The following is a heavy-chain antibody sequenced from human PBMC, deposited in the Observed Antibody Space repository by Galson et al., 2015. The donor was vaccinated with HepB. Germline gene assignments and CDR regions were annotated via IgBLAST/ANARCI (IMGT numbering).Heavy chain of an antibody. J-gene: IGHJ6*02. V-gene: IGHV1-18*01. CDR2: ISAYNGNT. Sequence: SVKVSCKASGYTFTSYGISWVRQAPGQGLEWMGWISAYNGNTNYAQKLQGRVTITRDTSASTAYMELSSLRSEDTAVYYCARGFMQDPPPYYYYGMDVWGQGTTVTVSS. D-gene: IGHD3-16*01. CDR3: ARGFMQDPPPYYYYGMDV. CDR1: GYTFTSYG.